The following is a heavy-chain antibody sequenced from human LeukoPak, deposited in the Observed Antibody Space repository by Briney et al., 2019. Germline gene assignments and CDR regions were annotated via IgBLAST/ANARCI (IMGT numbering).Heavy chain of an antibody. CDR2: VSAYNGNT. Sequence: ASVKVSCKASGYTFTSYGISWVRQAPGQGLEWMGWVSAYNGNTNYAQKLQGRVTMTTDTSTSTAYMEPRSLRSDDTAVYYCAREYCSGGSCYSGYWGQGTLVTVSS. J-gene: IGHJ4*02. V-gene: IGHV1-18*01. CDR3: AREYCSGGSCYSGY. CDR1: GYTFTSYG. D-gene: IGHD2-15*01.